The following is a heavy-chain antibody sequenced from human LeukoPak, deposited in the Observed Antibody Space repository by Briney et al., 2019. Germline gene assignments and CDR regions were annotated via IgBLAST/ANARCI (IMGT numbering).Heavy chain of an antibody. D-gene: IGHD3-22*01. J-gene: IGHJ4*02. CDR3: AKDLVVTMIVVVIGYFDY. Sequence: GGSLRLSCAASGFTFSSYAMSWVRQAPGKGLEWVSAISGSGGSTYYADSVKGRFTISRDNSKNTLYLQMNSLRAEDTAVYYCAKDLVVTMIVVVIGYFDYRGQGTLVTVSS. CDR2: ISGSGGST. CDR1: GFTFSSYA. V-gene: IGHV3-23*01.